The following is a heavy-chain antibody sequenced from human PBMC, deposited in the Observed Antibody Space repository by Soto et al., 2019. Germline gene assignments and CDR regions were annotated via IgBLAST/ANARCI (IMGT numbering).Heavy chain of an antibody. D-gene: IGHD3-22*01. J-gene: IGHJ4*02. V-gene: IGHV1-69*13. Sequence: SVKVSCKASGGTFNKYAIDWVRQAPGQGLEWMGGIIPLFGTANYAQKFRGRVIITADEATSTAYMDLSSLRSEDTAVYYCARQFDYDTSGYYYAYWGQGTLVTVSS. CDR1: GGTFNKYA. CDR2: IIPLFGTA. CDR3: ARQFDYDTSGYYYAY.